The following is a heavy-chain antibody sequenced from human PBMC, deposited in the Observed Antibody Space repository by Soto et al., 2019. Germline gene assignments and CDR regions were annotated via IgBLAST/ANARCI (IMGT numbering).Heavy chain of an antibody. CDR1: GFTFSSYA. V-gene: IGHV3-30-3*01. Sequence: QVQLVESGGGVVQPGRSLRLSCAASGFTFSSYAMHWVRQAPGKGLEWVAVISYDGSNKYYADSVKGRFTISRDNSKNKLYLQMNSLRAEDTAVYYCARKRGTNYYGMDVWGQGTTVTVSS. J-gene: IGHJ6*02. CDR3: ARKRGTNYYGMDV. D-gene: IGHD3-16*01. CDR2: ISYDGSNK.